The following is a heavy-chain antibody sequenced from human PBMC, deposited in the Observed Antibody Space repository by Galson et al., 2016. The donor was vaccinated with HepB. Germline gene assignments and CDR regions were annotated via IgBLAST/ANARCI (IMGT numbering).Heavy chain of an antibody. CDR1: GFTFKTYA. J-gene: IGHJ4*02. Sequence: SLRLSCAASGFTFKTYAMSWVRQAPGKGLEWVSVIDDNGANIYYADSVKGRFTLSRDNSDNTLSLQMNRLRAEDTARYYCVRDFDYWGRGTQVTVSS. CDR3: VRDFDY. V-gene: IGHV3-23*01. CDR2: IDDNGANI.